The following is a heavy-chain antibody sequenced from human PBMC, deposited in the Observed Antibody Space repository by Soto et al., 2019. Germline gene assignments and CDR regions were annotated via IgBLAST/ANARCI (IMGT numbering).Heavy chain of an antibody. J-gene: IGHJ4*02. CDR1: GFTVSSNY. Sequence: EVQLVESGGDLVQPGGSLRLSCAAPGFTVSSNYMNWVRQAPGKGLEWVSGIYTGGSTYHADSVKGRFTISRDNSKNTLYLQMNSLRAEDTALYYCAREEGTEGPFDYWGQGTLVTVSS. CDR2: IYTGGST. CDR3: AREEGTEGPFDY. V-gene: IGHV3-66*01.